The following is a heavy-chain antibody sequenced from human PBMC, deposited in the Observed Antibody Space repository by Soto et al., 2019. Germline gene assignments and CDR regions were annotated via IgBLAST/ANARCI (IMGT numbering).Heavy chain of an antibody. CDR1: GFTFDDYA. CDR3: AKDRYVENSSTSWFDP. Sequence: EVQLVESGGGLVQPGRSLRLSCAASGFTFDDYAMHWVRQAPGKGLEWVSGISWNSGSIGYADSVKGRFTISRDNAKNSLYLQMNSLKAEDTALYYCAKDRYVENSSTSWFDPWGQGTLVTVSS. CDR2: ISWNSGSI. V-gene: IGHV3-9*01. D-gene: IGHD6-6*01. J-gene: IGHJ5*02.